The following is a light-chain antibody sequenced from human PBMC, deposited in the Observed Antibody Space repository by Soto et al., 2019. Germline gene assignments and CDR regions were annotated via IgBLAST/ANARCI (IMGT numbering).Light chain of an antibody. Sequence: QSALTQPASVSGSPGQSITISCTGTSHDIGGYKYVSWYQQHPGKAPKLMIYEVSTRPSGVSNRFSGSKSGNTASLTISGLQTEDEADYYCCAYTSTSALYVFGTGTKVTVL. J-gene: IGLJ1*01. CDR2: EVS. CDR1: SHDIGGYKY. CDR3: CAYTSTSALYV. V-gene: IGLV2-14*01.